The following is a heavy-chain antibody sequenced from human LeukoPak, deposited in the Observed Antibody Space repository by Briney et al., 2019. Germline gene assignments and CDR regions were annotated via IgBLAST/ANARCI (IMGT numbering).Heavy chain of an antibody. V-gene: IGHV3-64D*09. CDR2: ISSHGGST. D-gene: IGHD6-13*01. CDR1: GFTFTSYT. J-gene: IGHJ4*02. Sequence: GGSLRLSCSASGFTFTSYTIHWVRQTPGKGLEYVSAISSHGGSTYYADSVKGRFSISRENSKKTVYLQVSSLAAEDTAVYYCGIAASGTLADFWGQGTLVTVSS. CDR3: GIAASGTLADF.